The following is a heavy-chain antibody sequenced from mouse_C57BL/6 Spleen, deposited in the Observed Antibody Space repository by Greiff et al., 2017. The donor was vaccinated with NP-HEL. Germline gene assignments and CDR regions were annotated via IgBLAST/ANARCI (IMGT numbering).Heavy chain of an antibody. CDR2: INPNNGGT. V-gene: IGHV1-26*01. D-gene: IGHD2-12*01. CDR1: GYTFTDYY. J-gene: IGHJ1*03. Sequence: EVQLQQSGPELVKPGASVKISCKASGYTFTDYYMNWVKQSHGKSLEWIGDINPNNGGTSYNQKFKGKATLTVDKSSSTANMELRSLTSEDSAVYDGARDTYVGGYFDVWGTGTTVTVSS. CDR3: ARDTYVGGYFDV.